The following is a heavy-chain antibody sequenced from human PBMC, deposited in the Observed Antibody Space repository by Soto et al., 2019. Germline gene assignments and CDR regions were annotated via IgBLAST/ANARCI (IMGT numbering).Heavy chain of an antibody. CDR2: IIPILGIA. CDR1: GGTFSSYT. Sequence: QVQLVQSGAEVKKPGSSVKVSCKASGGTFSSYTISWVRQAPGQGLEWMGRIIPILGIANYAQKFQGRVTITADKSTSTAYMELSSLRSEDTAVYYCARDVSWNDEAWAFDIWGQGTMVTVSS. D-gene: IGHD1-1*01. CDR3: ARDVSWNDEAWAFDI. J-gene: IGHJ3*02. V-gene: IGHV1-69*08.